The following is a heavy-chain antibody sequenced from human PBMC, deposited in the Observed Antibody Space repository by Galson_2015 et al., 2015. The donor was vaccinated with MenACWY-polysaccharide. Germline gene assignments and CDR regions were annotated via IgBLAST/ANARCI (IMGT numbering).Heavy chain of an antibody. CDR2: IKPGGSDK. J-gene: IGHJ4*02. CDR3: ARLFGGVTTYDY. CDR1: GLIFSNYW. D-gene: IGHD3-16*01. V-gene: IGHV3-7*01. Sequence: SLRLSCAASGLIFSNYWVSWVSQAPGKGLEWVASIKPGGSDKYYVDSVKGRFIISRDNAQNSLFLQMSNLRAEDTAVYYCARLFGGVTTYDYWGQGTLVTVSS.